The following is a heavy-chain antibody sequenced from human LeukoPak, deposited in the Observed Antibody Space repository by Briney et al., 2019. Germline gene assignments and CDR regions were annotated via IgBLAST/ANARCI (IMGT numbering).Heavy chain of an antibody. D-gene: IGHD3-22*01. CDR1: GFTFSDYY. V-gene: IGHV3-11*01. CDR3: ARGYYYYDSSGSRFTGPLDY. CDR2: ISSSGSTI. Sequence: GGSLRLSCAASGFTFSDYYMSWIRQAPGKGLEWASYISSSGSTIYYADSVKGRFTISRDNAKNSLYLQMNSLRAEDTAVYYCARGYYYYDSSGSRFTGPLDYWGQGTLVTVSS. J-gene: IGHJ4*02.